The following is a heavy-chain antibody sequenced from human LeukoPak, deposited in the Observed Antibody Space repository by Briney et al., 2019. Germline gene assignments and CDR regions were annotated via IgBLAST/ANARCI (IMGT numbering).Heavy chain of an antibody. V-gene: IGHV3-7*01. D-gene: IGHD1-7*01. CDR1: GFTFSSYW. J-gene: IGHJ4*02. CDR3: ATEGSGITGTTGDY. CDR2: IKQDGSEK. Sequence: GGSLRLSCAASGFTFSSYWMSWVRQAPGKGLEWVANIKQDGSEKYYMDSVKGRFTISGDNAKNSLYLQMNSLRAEDTAVYYCATEGSGITGTTGDYWGQGTLVTVPS.